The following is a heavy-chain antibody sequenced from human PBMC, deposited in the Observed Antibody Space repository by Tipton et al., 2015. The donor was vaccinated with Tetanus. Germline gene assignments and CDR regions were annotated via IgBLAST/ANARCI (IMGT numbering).Heavy chain of an antibody. CDR3: ARRRGMIHTFDI. J-gene: IGHJ3*02. D-gene: IGHD1-14*01. CDR2: IHPGDSDT. Sequence: VQLVQSGAEVKKPGESLKISCEASGYSFSSYYIAWVRQMPGGGLEWIGFIHPGDSDTSYSPSFQGRVTISADTSINTAYLQWTSLTDSDTAVYYCARRRGMIHTFDIWGQGTVVTVSS. CDR1: GYSFSSYY. V-gene: IGHV5-51*01.